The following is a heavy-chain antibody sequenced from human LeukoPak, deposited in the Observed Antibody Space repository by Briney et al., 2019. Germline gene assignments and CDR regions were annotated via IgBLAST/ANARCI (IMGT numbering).Heavy chain of an antibody. D-gene: IGHD5-18*01. CDR2: IYYSGST. V-gene: IGHV4-59*08. CDR3: ARHVGYGNNWFDP. Sequence: SETLSLTCTVSGGSITPYYWSWIRQPPGKGLEWIGYIYYSGSTNYNPSLKSRVTISVDTSKNQFSLKLRSVTAADTAVYYCARHVGYGNNWFDPWGQGTLVTVSS. CDR1: GGSITPYY. J-gene: IGHJ5*02.